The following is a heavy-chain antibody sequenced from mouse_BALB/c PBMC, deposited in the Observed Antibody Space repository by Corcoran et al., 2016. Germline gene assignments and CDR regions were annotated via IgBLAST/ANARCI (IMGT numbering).Heavy chain of an antibody. CDR1: GYTFTNYG. D-gene: IGHD2-1*01. CDR3: ASGNPYAMDY. V-gene: IGHV9-1*02. Sequence: QIQLVQSGPELKKPGETVKISCKASGYTFTNYGMNWVKQAPGKGLKGMGWINTYTGEPTYADDFKGRFAFSLETSASTAYLQINNLKNEDMATYFCASGNPYAMDYWGQGTSVTVSS. CDR2: INTYTGEP. J-gene: IGHJ4*01.